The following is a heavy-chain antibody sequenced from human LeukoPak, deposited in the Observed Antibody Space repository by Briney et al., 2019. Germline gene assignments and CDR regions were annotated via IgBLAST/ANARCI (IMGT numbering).Heavy chain of an antibody. CDR3: AKEANLTYYYDSSGFCD. Sequence: GGSLRLSCAASGFSFDDYAMHWVRQAPGKGLEWVSGISWNSGSIGYADSVKGRFTISRDNAKNSLYLQMNSLRAEDTALYYCAKEANLTYYYDSSGFCDWGQGTLVTVSS. CDR1: GFSFDDYA. J-gene: IGHJ4*02. D-gene: IGHD3-22*01. CDR2: ISWNSGSI. V-gene: IGHV3-9*01.